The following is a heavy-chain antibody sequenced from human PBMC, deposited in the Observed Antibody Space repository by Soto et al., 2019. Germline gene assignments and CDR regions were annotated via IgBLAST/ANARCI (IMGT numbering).Heavy chain of an antibody. J-gene: IGHJ5*02. CDR3: ARDLEERLLTYWLDP. V-gene: IGHV1-2*02. D-gene: IGHD2-21*02. CDR1: GYSFTGFH. CDR2: INPSNGGT. Sequence: VASVKVSCKASGYSFTGFHIHWVRQAPGQGLEWMGWINPSNGGTNYAQKFQGRVTMTRETSISTAYMELSSLRFDDTAVYYCARDLEERLLTYWLDPWGQ.